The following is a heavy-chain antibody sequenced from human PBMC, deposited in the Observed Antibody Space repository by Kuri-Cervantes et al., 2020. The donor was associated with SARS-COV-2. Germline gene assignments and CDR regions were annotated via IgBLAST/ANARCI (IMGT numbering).Heavy chain of an antibody. CDR3: ARDWEDYFDY. CDR2: IIPMFGTA. D-gene: IGHD1-26*01. J-gene: IGHJ4*02. Sequence: SVKVSCKASGDSFSSYSFNWVRQAPGQGLEWMGGIIPMFGTADYAQKFQGKVTITADESTSTVYMELSSLRSEDTAVYYCARDWEDYFDYWGQGTLVTVSS. V-gene: IGHV1-69*13. CDR1: GDSFSSYS.